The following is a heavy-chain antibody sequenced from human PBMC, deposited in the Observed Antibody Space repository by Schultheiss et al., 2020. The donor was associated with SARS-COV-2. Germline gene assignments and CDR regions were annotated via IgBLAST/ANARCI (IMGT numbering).Heavy chain of an antibody. CDR3: AKIQKEGIAAAGKDY. CDR1: GFTFSDYY. CDR2: ISSSGSTI. Sequence: GESLKISCAASGFTFSDYYMSWIRQAPGKGLEWVSYISSSGSTIYYADSVKGRFTISRDNSKNTLYLQMNSLRAEDTAVYYCAKIQKEGIAAAGKDYWGQGTLVTVSS. J-gene: IGHJ4*02. D-gene: IGHD6-13*01. V-gene: IGHV3-11*01.